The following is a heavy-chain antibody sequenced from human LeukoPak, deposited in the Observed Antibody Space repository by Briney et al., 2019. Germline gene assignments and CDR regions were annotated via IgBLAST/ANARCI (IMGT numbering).Heavy chain of an antibody. CDR2: IYYSGST. Sequence: SQTLSLTCTVSGGSISSGGYYWSWIRQHPGKGLEWIGYIYYSGSTNYNPSLKSRVTISVDTSKNQFSLKLSSVTAADTAVYYCARIFSVWFGELHNGMDVWGQGTTVTVSS. CDR3: ARIFSVWFGELHNGMDV. D-gene: IGHD3-10*01. CDR1: GGSISSGGYY. J-gene: IGHJ6*02. V-gene: IGHV4-31*03.